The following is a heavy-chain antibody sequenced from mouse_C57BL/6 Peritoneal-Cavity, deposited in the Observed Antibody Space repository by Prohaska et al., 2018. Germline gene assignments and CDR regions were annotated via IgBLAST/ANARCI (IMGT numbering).Heavy chain of an antibody. CDR1: GFTFRNYW. D-gene: IGHD4-1*01. Sequence: EVKLEESGGGLVQPGGSMKLSCVASGFTFRNYWMNWVRQSPEKGLEWVAQIRLKSDNYATHYAESVKGRFTISRDDSKSSVYLQMNNLRAEDTGIYYCTKTAYYAMDYWGQGTSVTVSS. V-gene: IGHV6-3*01. CDR2: IRLKSDNYAT. CDR3: TKTAYYAMDY. J-gene: IGHJ4*01.